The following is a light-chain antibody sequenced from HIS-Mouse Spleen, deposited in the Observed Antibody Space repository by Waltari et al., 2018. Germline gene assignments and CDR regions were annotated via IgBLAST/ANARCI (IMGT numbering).Light chain of an antibody. V-gene: IGLV3-21*03. J-gene: IGLJ3*02. CDR3: QVWDSSSDHRV. Sequence: SYVLTQPPSVSLAPGKTARITCGGNNLGSKSVHWYEQKPGQAPGLVGKDDSDGPSGIPERFSGSNSGNTATLTISRVEAGDEADYYCQVWDSSSDHRVFGGGTKLTVL. CDR2: DDS. CDR1: NLGSKS.